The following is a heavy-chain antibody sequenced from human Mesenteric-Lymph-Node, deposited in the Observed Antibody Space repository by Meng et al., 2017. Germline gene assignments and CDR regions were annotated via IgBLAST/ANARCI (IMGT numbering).Heavy chain of an antibody. Sequence: GGSLRLSCAASGFSFSGYAMHWGRQAPGKGLEWVALISYDGSNTYYADSVKGRFTISRDNSKNTLFLQMSSLRPEDTAVYHCARESGRRNWKDVTDQWGQGTLVTVSS. CDR3: ARESGRRNWKDVTDQ. V-gene: IGHV3-30*04. D-gene: IGHD1-20*01. CDR2: ISYDGSNT. CDR1: GFSFSGYA. J-gene: IGHJ4*02.